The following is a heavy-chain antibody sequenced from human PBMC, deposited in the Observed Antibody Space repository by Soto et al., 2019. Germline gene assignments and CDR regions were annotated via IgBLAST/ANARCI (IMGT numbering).Heavy chain of an antibody. D-gene: IGHD2-15*01. V-gene: IGHV5-51*03. CDR2: IYPGDSDT. J-gene: IGHJ6*03. CDR1: GYSFTSYW. CDR3: ARAGVVVVAASYYYYYMDV. Sequence: EVQLVQSGAEVKKPGESMKISCKGSGYSFTSYWIGWVRQMPGKGLEWMGIIYPGDSDTRYSPSFQGQVTISADKSISTAYLQWSSLKPSDTAMYYCARAGVVVVAASYYYYYMDVWGKGTTVTVSS.